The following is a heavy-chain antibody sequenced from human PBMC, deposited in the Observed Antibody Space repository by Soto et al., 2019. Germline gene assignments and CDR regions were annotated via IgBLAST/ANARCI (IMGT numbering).Heavy chain of an antibody. V-gene: IGHV2-5*01. CDR2: IYWNDDK. D-gene: IGHD3-22*01. CDR3: AHRGYDSSGYYRRDFDY. Sequence: QITLKESGPTLVKPTQTLTLTCTFSGFSFSTSGVGVGWIRQPPGKALEWLALIYWNDDKRYSPSLKSRLTINKDTSKNQVVLTMTNMDPVDTATYYCAHRGYDSSGYYRRDFDYWGQGTLVTVSS. J-gene: IGHJ4*02. CDR1: GFSFSTSGVG.